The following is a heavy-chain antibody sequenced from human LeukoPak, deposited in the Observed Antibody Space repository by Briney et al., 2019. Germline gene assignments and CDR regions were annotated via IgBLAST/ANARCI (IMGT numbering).Heavy chain of an antibody. Sequence: KPSETLSLTCAVYGGSFSGYYWSWIRQPPGKGLEWIGEINHSGSTNYNPSLKSRVTISVDTSKNQFSPKLSSVTAADTAVYYCARGAPPRSITMIVVVFDYWGQGTLVTVSS. J-gene: IGHJ4*02. CDR3: ARGAPPRSITMIVVVFDY. CDR2: INHSGST. D-gene: IGHD3-22*01. CDR1: GGSFSGYY. V-gene: IGHV4-34*01.